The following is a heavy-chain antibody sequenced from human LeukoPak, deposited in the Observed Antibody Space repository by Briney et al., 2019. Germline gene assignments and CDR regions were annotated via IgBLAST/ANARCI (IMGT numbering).Heavy chain of an antibody. V-gene: IGHV3-13*01. CDR1: GFTFSSYD. D-gene: IGHD3-10*01. Sequence: PGGSLRLSCAASGFTFSSYDMHWVRQATGKGLQWVSAIGTAGDTYYPGSVKGRFTISRENAKNSLYLQMNSLRAGDTAVYYCARDRTVRGVRYGMDVWGQGTTVTVSS. CDR3: ARDRTVRGVRYGMDV. J-gene: IGHJ6*02. CDR2: IGTAGDT.